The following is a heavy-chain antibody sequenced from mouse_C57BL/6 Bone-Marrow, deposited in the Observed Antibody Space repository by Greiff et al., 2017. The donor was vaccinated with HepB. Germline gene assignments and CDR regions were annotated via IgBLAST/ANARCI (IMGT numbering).Heavy chain of an antibody. J-gene: IGHJ1*03. CDR1: GFNIKNTY. Sequence: VQLQQSVAELVRPGASVKLSCTASGFNIKNTYMHWVKQRPEQGLEWIGRIDPANGNTKYAPKFQGKATITADTSSTTAYLQLSRLTSEDTALYYCVRAYGNPGYFDVWGTGTTVTDSS. CDR3: VRAYGNPGYFDV. V-gene: IGHV14-3*01. CDR2: IDPANGNT. D-gene: IGHD2-1*01.